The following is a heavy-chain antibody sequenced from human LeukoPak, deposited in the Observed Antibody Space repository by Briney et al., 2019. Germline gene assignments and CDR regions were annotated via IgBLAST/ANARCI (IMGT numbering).Heavy chain of an antibody. D-gene: IGHD6-19*01. Sequence: SETLSLTCAVYGGSFSGYYWSWIRQPPGKGLEWIGEINHSGSTNYNPPLKSRVTISVDTSKNQFSLKLSSVTAADTAVYYCASLGEYSSGWYETWGQGTLVTVSS. J-gene: IGHJ5*02. CDR2: INHSGST. CDR1: GGSFSGYY. CDR3: ASLGEYSSGWYET. V-gene: IGHV4-34*01.